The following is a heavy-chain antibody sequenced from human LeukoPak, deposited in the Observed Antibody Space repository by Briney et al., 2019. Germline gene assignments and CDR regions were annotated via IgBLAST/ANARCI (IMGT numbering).Heavy chain of an antibody. CDR3: ARAGSGLLPLDY. Sequence: SLIRSLTIVIDGKRASRDSVECTWIGQSLSRGLEWLGRTYYRSQWYNDYAVFVKSRITINPDTSKNQFSLQLNSVTPEDTGVYYCARAGSGLLPLDYCGQGTLVSVS. D-gene: IGHD6-25*01. J-gene: IGHJ4*02. CDR2: TYYRSQWYN. V-gene: IGHV6-1*01. CDR1: GKRASRDSVE.